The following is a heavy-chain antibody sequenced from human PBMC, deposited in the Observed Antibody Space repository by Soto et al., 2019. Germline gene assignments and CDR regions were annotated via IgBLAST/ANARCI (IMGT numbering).Heavy chain of an antibody. CDR2: IYYSGDT. J-gene: IGHJ4*02. V-gene: IGHV4-59*01. CDR3: ARASSTWYWDY. D-gene: IGHD6-13*01. Sequence: QVQLQESGPGLVKPSETLSLSCTVSGGSISAYFWTWIRQPPGKGLEWIGYIYYSGDTNYNPSLKSRVTISVDTSKNQFSLKLSSVTATDTAVYYCARASSTWYWDYWGRGPLVTVSS. CDR1: GGSISAYF.